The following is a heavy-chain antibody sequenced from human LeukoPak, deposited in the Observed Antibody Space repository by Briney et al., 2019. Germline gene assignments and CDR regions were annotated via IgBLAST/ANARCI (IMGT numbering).Heavy chain of an antibody. CDR3: GRYSKYLGSSGYYVDH. V-gene: IGHV4-59*01. CDR1: GGPISSYY. Sequence: KPSETLSLTCTVSGGPISSYYWSWTRQPPGKGLEYIGYIYYSGNTNYNPSLKSRVTISVDTSKNQFSLKLSSVTAADTAVYYCGRYSKYLGSSGYYVDHWGQGISVTVSS. CDR2: IYYSGNT. D-gene: IGHD3-22*01. J-gene: IGHJ4*02.